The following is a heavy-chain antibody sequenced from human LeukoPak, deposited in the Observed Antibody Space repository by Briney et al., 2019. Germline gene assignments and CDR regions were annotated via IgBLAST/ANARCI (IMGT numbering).Heavy chain of an antibody. CDR2: ISWNSGSI. Sequence: PGSSLRLSCAASGFTFDDYAMHWVRQAPGKGLEWVSGISWNSGSIGYADSVKGRFTISRDYAKNSLYLQMNSLRAEDMALYYCAKSHSSGWYEVGTAIDYWGQGILVTVSS. CDR1: GFTFDDYA. D-gene: IGHD6-19*01. J-gene: IGHJ4*02. CDR3: AKSHSSGWYEVGTAIDY. V-gene: IGHV3-9*03.